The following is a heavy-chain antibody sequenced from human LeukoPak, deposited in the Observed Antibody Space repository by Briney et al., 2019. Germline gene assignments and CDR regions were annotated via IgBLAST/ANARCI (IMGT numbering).Heavy chain of an antibody. CDR2: FYYSEST. D-gene: IGHD5-18*01. Sequence: PSETLSLTCTVSGGSISSSSYYWGWIRQPPGKGLEWIGGFYYSESTYYNPSLKSRVTISVDTSKNQFSLNLTSVTAADTAVYYCARRYNYGYFDYWGQGTLVIVSS. J-gene: IGHJ4*02. V-gene: IGHV4-39*01. CDR1: GGSISSSSYY. CDR3: ARRYNYGYFDY.